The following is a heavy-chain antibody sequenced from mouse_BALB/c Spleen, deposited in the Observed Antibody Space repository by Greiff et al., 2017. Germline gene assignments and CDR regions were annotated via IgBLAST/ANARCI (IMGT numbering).Heavy chain of an antibody. CDR3: ARSRYDVAWFAY. CDR2: IDPENGNT. J-gene: IGHJ3*01. D-gene: IGHD2-14*01. V-gene: IGHV14-1*02. CDR1: GFNIKDYY. Sequence: VQLQQSGAELVRPGALVKLSCKASGFNIKDYYIHWVKQRPEQGLEWIGWIDPENGNTIYDPKFQGKASITADTSSNTAYLQLSSLTSEDTAVYYCARSRYDVAWFAYWGQGTLVTVSA.